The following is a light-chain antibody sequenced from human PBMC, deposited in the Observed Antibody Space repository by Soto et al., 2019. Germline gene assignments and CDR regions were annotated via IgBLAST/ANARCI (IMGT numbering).Light chain of an antibody. CDR1: QSVSSN. Sequence: EIVMTQSPATLSVSPGERATLSCRTSQSVSSNLAWYQQKPGQAPRLLIFGASTRATGIPARFSGSGSGTDFTLTISSLQSEDFAVYCCQQYGSSPRTFGQGTKGDIK. CDR3: QQYGSSPRT. V-gene: IGKV3-15*01. J-gene: IGKJ1*01. CDR2: GAS.